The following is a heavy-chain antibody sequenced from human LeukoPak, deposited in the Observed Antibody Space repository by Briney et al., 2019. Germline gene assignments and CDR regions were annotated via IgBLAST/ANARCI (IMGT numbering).Heavy chain of an antibody. Sequence: SVKVSCKASGFXFTSSAIQWVRQARGQRLEWIGWIVVGSGNTNYAQKFQERVTITRDMSTSTAYMELSSLRSEDTAVYYCAAGTVAAPPGYYYYYYGMDVWGQGTTVTVSS. V-gene: IGHV1-58*02. J-gene: IGHJ6*02. D-gene: IGHD6-6*01. CDR3: AAGTVAAPPGYYYYYYGMDV. CDR2: IVVGSGNT. CDR1: GFXFTSSA.